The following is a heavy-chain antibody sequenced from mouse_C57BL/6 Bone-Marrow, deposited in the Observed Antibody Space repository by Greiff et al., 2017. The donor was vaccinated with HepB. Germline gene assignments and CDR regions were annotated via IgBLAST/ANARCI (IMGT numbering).Heavy chain of an antibody. V-gene: IGHV5-6*01. CDR3: ARHSYGFDY. D-gene: IGHD1-1*01. CDR1: GFTFSSYG. Sequence: EVQGVESGGDLVKPGGSLKLSCAASGFTFSSYGMSWVRQTPDKRLEWVATISSGGSYTYYPDSVKGRFTISRDNAKNTLYLQMSSLKSEDTAMYYCARHSYGFDYWGQGTTLTVSS. CDR2: ISSGGSYT. J-gene: IGHJ2*01.